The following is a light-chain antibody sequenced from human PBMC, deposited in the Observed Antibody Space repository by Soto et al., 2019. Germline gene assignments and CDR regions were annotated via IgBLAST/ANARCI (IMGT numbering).Light chain of an antibody. J-gene: IGKJ1*01. CDR3: QQYNNWPQT. V-gene: IGKV3-15*01. CDR2: GAS. Sequence: ERVMTQSPATLSVSPGERATLSCRASQSVSSNLAWYQQKPGQAPRLLIYGASTRATGIPARFSGSGSGTEFTLTISSLQSADFAVYYCQQYNNWPQTFGQGTKVESK. CDR1: QSVSSN.